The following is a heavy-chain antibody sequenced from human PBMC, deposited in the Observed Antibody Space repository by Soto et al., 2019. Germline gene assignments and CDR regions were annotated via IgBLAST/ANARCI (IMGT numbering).Heavy chain of an antibody. CDR3: ARSEEQWIVYFDS. Sequence: PSETLSLTCAVYGGSFSGYYWTWIRQPPGTGLEWIGEINHSGSTNYNPSLKSRVTISGDTSKNQFSLTMNSVTAADTAVYYCARSEEQWIVYFDSWGQGILVTVSS. D-gene: IGHD6-19*01. CDR2: INHSGST. J-gene: IGHJ4*02. CDR1: GGSFSGYY. V-gene: IGHV4-34*01.